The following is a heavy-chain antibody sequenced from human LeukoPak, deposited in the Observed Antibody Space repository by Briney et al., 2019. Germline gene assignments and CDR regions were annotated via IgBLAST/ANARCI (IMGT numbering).Heavy chain of an antibody. D-gene: IGHD3/OR15-3a*01. Sequence: SETLSLTCAVSGYSISSGYYWGWIRQPPGKGLEWIGSIYHSGSTYYNPSLKSRVTISVHTSKNQFSLKLSSVTAADTAVYYRARHFGLNWFDPWGQGTLVTVSS. CDR2: IYHSGST. J-gene: IGHJ5*02. CDR3: ARHFGLNWFDP. CDR1: GYSISSGYY. V-gene: IGHV4-38-2*01.